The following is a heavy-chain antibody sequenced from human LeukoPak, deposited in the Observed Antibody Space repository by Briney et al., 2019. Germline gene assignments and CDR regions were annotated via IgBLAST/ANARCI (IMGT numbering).Heavy chain of an antibody. CDR3: ARDLGRSLLQLVLCGY. Sequence: ASVKVSCKASGYTFTSYGISWVRQAPGQGLEWMGWISAYNGNTNYAQKLQGRVTMTTDTSTSTAYMELRSLRSDDTAVYYCARDLGRSLLQLVLCGYWGQGALVTVSS. CDR2: ISAYNGNT. J-gene: IGHJ4*02. D-gene: IGHD5-24*01. V-gene: IGHV1-18*01. CDR1: GYTFTSYG.